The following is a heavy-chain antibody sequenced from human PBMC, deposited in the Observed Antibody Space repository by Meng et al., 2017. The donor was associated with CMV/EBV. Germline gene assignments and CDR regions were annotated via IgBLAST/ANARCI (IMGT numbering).Heavy chain of an antibody. Sequence: LPLEESRPGLVKPSEPLSLTCPVSGGSISSSSYYWGWIRHPPGKGRKWIGSIYYSGSTYYNPSLKSRVTISVDTSKNQFSLKLSSVTAADTAVYYCARDSAVAGVVDYWGQGTLVTVSS. CDR3: ARDSAVAGVVDY. CDR2: IYYSGST. CDR1: GGSISSSSYY. V-gene: IGHV4-39*07. J-gene: IGHJ4*02. D-gene: IGHD6-19*01.